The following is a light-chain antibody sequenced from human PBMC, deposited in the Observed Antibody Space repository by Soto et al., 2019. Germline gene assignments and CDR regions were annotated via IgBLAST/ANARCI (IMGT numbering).Light chain of an antibody. Sequence: DIQMTQSPSSLSASVGDIVTITCRASQGISNYLAWYQQKPGKVPKLLIYDASTLQSGVQSRFSGSGSGTDFTLTIRSLQPEDVATYYCKKYNSAITCGQGTRLEIK. CDR1: QGISNY. J-gene: IGKJ5*01. V-gene: IGKV1-27*01. CDR3: KKYNSAIT. CDR2: DAS.